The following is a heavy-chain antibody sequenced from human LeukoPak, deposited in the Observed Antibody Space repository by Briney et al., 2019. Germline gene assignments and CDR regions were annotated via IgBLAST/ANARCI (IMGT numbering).Heavy chain of an antibody. CDR3: ARGGRHYYDSSGYRGVDY. CDR1: GYTFTSYD. J-gene: IGHJ4*02. V-gene: IGHV1-8*01. CDR2: MNPNSGNT. Sequence: ASVEVSCKASGYTFTSYDINWVRQATGQGLEWMGWMNPNSGNTGYAQKFQGRVTMTRNTSISTAYMELSSLRSEDTAVYYCARGGRHYYDSSGYRGVDYWGQGTLVTVSS. D-gene: IGHD3-22*01.